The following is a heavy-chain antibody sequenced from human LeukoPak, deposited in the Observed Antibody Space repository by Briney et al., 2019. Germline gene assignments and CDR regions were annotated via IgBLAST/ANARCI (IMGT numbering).Heavy chain of an antibody. CDR1: GYTFTGYY. CDR2: INPNSGGT. V-gene: IGHV1-2*02. D-gene: IGHD2-8*02. Sequence: ASVKVSCKASGYTFTGYYMHWVRQAPGQGLEWMGWINPNSGGTNYAQKFQGRVTMTRDTSISTAYMELRSLRSDDTAVYYCARVSELGAGGGRTLLDAFDIWGQGTMVTVSS. J-gene: IGHJ3*02. CDR3: ARVSELGAGGGRTLLDAFDI.